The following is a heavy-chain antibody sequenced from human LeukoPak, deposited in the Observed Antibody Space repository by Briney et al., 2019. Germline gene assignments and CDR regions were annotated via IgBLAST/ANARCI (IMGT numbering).Heavy chain of an antibody. D-gene: IGHD3-3*01. CDR1: GFIFSNSW. CDR2: IKQDESEK. J-gene: IGHJ4*02. CDR3: ARDRSISGVVTLDY. V-gene: IGHV3-7*01. Sequence: GGSLRLSCAASGFIFSNSWMTWVRQAPGTGLEWVSNIKQDESEKYYVDSVKGRFTISRDNAKNSVYLQMNSLRAEDTAVYYCARDRSISGVVTLDYWGQGTLVTVSS.